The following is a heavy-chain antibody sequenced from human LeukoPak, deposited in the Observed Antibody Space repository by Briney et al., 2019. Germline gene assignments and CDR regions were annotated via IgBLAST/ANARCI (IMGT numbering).Heavy chain of an antibody. J-gene: IGHJ6*02. V-gene: IGHV4-59*08. CDR2: IYYSGST. CDR1: GGSINSHY. CDR3: ARRMSYSSSWYSQYYYGMDV. D-gene: IGHD6-13*01. Sequence: SETLSLTCIVSGGSINSHYWSWIRKPPGKGLEWIGYIYYSGSTNYNPSLKSRVTISVDTSKNQFSLKLSSVTAADTAVYYCARRMSYSSSWYSQYYYGMDVWGQGTTVTVSS.